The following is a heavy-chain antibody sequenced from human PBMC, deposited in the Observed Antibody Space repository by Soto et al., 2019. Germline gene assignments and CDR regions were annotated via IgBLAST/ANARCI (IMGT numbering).Heavy chain of an antibody. CDR2: ISGSGGGA. Sequence: ESGGGLVQPGGSLRLSCAASGFTFSTYAMSWVRQAPGKGLEWVSGISGSGGGAYYADSVKGRFTVSRDNSKNTLYLQMNSLRVEDTAVYYCAKAWVVGAIIYYFDYWGQGALVTVSS. D-gene: IGHD3-10*01. V-gene: IGHV3-23*01. CDR1: GFTFSTYA. CDR3: AKAWVVGAIIYYFDY. J-gene: IGHJ4*02.